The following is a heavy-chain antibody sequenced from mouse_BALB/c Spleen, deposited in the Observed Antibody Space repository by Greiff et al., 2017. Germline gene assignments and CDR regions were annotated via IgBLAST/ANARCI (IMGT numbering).Heavy chain of an antibody. CDR1: GYSITSDYA. J-gene: IGHJ3*01. CDR2: ISYSGST. CDR3: ARAYYDYDEGFAY. Sequence: VQLVESGPGLVKPSQSLSLTCTVTGYSITSDYAWNWIRQFPGNKLEWMGYISYSGSTSYNPSLKSRISITRDTSKNQFFLQLNSVTTEDTATYYCARAYYDYDEGFAYWGQGTLVTVSA. D-gene: IGHD2-4*01. V-gene: IGHV3-2*02.